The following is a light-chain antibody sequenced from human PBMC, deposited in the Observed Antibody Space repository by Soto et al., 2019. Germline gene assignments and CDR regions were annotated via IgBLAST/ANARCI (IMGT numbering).Light chain of an antibody. Sequence: QSVLTQPRSVSGSPGQAVTISCIGTSSDVGGYNAVSWYQQSPGKAPKLIVFDVTKRPSGVPYRFSGSKSGNTASLTISGLQAEDEADYYCCSYAGRYIYVFGTGTKLTVL. CDR2: DVT. CDR1: SSDVGGYNA. J-gene: IGLJ1*01. CDR3: CSYAGRYIYV. V-gene: IGLV2-11*01.